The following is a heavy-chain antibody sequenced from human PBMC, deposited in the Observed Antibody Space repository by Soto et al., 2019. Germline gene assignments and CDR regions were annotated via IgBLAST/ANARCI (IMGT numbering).Heavy chain of an antibody. CDR1: GYSFTSYW. V-gene: IGHV5-51*01. J-gene: IGHJ3*02. Sequence: LGESLKISCKGSGYSFTSYWIGWVRQMPGKGLEWMGIIYPGDSDTRYSPSFQGQVTISADKSISTAYLQWSSLKASDTAMYYCARHQYSSGWVNDAFDIWGQGTMVTVSS. D-gene: IGHD6-19*01. CDR2: IYPGDSDT. CDR3: ARHQYSSGWVNDAFDI.